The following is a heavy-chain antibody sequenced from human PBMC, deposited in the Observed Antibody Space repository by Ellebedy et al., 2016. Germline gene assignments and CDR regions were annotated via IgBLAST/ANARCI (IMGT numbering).Heavy chain of an antibody. J-gene: IGHJ6*02. CDR3: ARVPLYYDILTGPTEDYGMDV. Sequence: GESLKISXAASGFTFSSYSMNWVRQAPGKGLEWVSYISSSSSTIYYADSVKGRFTISRDNAKNSLYLQMNSLRAEDTAVYYCARVPLYYDILTGPTEDYGMDVWGQGTTVTVSS. V-gene: IGHV3-48*04. CDR1: GFTFSSYS. CDR2: ISSSSSTI. D-gene: IGHD3-9*01.